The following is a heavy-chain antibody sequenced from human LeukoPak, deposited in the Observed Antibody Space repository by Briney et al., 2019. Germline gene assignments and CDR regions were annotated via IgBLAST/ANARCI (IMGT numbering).Heavy chain of an antibody. D-gene: IGHD5-18*01. CDR2: INHSGST. CDR1: GGSFSGYY. J-gene: IGHJ4*02. V-gene: IGHV4-34*01. CDR3: ARVIGYSYGYVVAYFDY. Sequence: KPSETLSLTCAVYGGSFSGYYWSWTRQPPGKGLEWIGEINHSGSTNYNPSLKSRVTISVDTSKNQFSLKLSSVTAADTAVYYCARVIGYSYGYVVAYFDYWGQGTLVTVSS.